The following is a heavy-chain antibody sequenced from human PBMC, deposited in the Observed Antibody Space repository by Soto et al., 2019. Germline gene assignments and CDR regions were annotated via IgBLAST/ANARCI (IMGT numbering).Heavy chain of an antibody. CDR1: GFTFSIYA. CDR3: ARDTAFNYYDSSGYFYYYYGMDV. V-gene: IGHV3-30-3*01. CDR2: ISYDGSNK. D-gene: IGHD3-22*01. J-gene: IGHJ6*02. Sequence: GGSLRLSCAASGFTFSIYAMHWVRHAPGKGLEWVAVISYDGSNKYYADSVKGRFTISRDNSKNTLYLQMNSLRAEDTAVYYCARDTAFNYYDSSGYFYYYYGMDVWGQGTTVTVSS.